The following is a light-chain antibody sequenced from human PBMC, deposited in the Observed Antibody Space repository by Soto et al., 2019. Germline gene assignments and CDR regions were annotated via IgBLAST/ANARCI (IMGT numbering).Light chain of an antibody. V-gene: IGKV3-15*01. CDR3: QQYNDWPPIT. J-gene: IGKJ5*01. CDR1: QSVGNN. CDR2: YAS. Sequence: EVMMTQSPATLSVSPGERVTLSCRASQSVGNNLAWYQQKPGQTPRLLIYYASTRAAGIPARFSGSGSGTEFTLTISSLQSEDFALYYCQQYNDWPPITFGQGTRLEIK.